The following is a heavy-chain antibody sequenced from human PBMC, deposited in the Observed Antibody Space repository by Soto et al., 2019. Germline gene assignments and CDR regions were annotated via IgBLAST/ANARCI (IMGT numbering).Heavy chain of an antibody. CDR2: INPSGGST. J-gene: IGHJ4*02. Sequence: ASVTVSCKASVYTFTSYYIHWVRQAPGQGLEWMGIINPSGGSTSYAQKFQGRVTMTRDTSTSTVYMELSSLRSEDTAVYYCAREPNDYGAPWGQGTLVTVSS. CDR3: AREPNDYGAP. D-gene: IGHD4-17*01. CDR1: VYTFTSYY. V-gene: IGHV1-46*01.